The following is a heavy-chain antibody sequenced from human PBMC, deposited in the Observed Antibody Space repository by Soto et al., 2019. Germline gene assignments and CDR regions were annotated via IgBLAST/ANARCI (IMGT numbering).Heavy chain of an antibody. V-gene: IGHV1-18*01. CDR1: GYTFDAYG. CDR2: VATSNGKI. D-gene: IGHD6-19*01. CDR3: VRHSVAASDY. J-gene: IGHJ4*02. Sequence: QVQLVQSGAEVKKPGASVKISCKASGYTFDAYGMSWVRQAPGQGFEWMGWVATSNGKIDYAQKVQGRVTRTTDTPTSTAYMYLRSLRPDDTAVYYCVRHSVAASDYWGQGTLVTVSS.